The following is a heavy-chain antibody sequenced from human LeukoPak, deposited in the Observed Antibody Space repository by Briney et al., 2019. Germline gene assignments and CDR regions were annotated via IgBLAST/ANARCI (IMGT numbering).Heavy chain of an antibody. CDR3: ARDRPLGYCSSTSCLYGGNFDL. J-gene: IGHJ2*01. D-gene: IGHD2-2*01. Sequence: GGSLRLSCAASGFTFSTYAMHWVRQAPGKGLEWVAVTSNDGSDKHYADSVKGRFSISRDNSKNTLCLQMNNLRPEDTAVNYCARDRPLGYCSSTSCLYGGNFDLWGRGTLVTVSS. CDR2: TSNDGSDK. V-gene: IGHV3-30-3*01. CDR1: GFTFSTYA.